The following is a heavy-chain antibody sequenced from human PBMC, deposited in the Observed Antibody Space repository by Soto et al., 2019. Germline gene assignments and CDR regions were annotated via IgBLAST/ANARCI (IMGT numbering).Heavy chain of an antibody. J-gene: IGHJ4*02. CDR2: LIPIFGTA. CDR3: AKSRDADSAFDY. Sequence: QVQQVQSGAEVKKPGSSVKVSCKASGGTFSSYAISWVRQAPGQGLEWMGGLIPIFGTANYAQKFQGRVTITADESTRTAYMELSSLRSEATVVYYCAKSRDADSAFDYWGQGTLVTVSS. V-gene: IGHV1-69*12. CDR1: GGTFSSYA. D-gene: IGHD2-2*01.